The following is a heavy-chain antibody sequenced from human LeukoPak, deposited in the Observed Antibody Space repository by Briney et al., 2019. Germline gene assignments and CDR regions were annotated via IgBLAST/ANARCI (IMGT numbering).Heavy chain of an antibody. Sequence: QPGRSLRLSCAASGFTFSSYAMHWVRQAPGKGLEWVAVISYDGSNKYYADSVKGRFTISRDNSKNTLYLQMNSLRAEDTAVYYCARDRSNIVVVPAAPFDYWGQGTLVTVSS. CDR2: ISYDGSNK. V-gene: IGHV3-30-3*01. J-gene: IGHJ4*02. D-gene: IGHD2-2*01. CDR3: ARDRSNIVVVPAAPFDY. CDR1: GFTFSSYA.